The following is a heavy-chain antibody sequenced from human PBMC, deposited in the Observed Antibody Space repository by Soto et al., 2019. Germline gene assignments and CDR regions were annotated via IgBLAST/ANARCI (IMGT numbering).Heavy chain of an antibody. J-gene: IGHJ6*02. V-gene: IGHV3-23*01. CDR3: ARDPWDYDSSGYYYYGMDV. D-gene: IGHD3-22*01. CDR2: ISGSGGTT. Sequence: GGSLRLSCVGSGFSFSSYAMNWVRQAPGQGLEWVSGISGSGGTTFYADSVKGRFTISRDNAKNSLYLQMNSLRAEDTAVYYCARDPWDYDSSGYYYYGMDVWGQGTTVTVSS. CDR1: GFSFSSYA.